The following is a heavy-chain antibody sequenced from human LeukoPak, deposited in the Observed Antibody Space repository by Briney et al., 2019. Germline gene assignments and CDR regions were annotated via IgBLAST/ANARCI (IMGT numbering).Heavy chain of an antibody. V-gene: IGHV1-46*01. CDR2: INPSGGST. Sequence: GASVKVSCKASGGTFSSYAISWVRQAPGQGLEWMGIINPSGGSTSYAQKFQGRVTMTRDMSTSTVYMELSSLRSEDTAVYYCARDRGNLVCSGGSCYPGGPRYFDYWGQGTLVTVSS. D-gene: IGHD2-15*01. CDR1: GGTFSSYA. CDR3: ARDRGNLVCSGGSCYPGGPRYFDY. J-gene: IGHJ4*02.